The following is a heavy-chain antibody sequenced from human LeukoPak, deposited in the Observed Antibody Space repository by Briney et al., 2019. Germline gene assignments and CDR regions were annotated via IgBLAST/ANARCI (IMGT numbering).Heavy chain of an antibody. CDR3: ARALVVVVPAARSEYNWFDP. CDR1: GYTFTSYA. D-gene: IGHD2-2*01. V-gene: IGHV1-3*01. J-gene: IGHJ5*02. Sequence: ASVKVSCKASGYTFTSYAMHWERQAPGQRLEWMGWINAGNGNTKYSQKFQGRVTITRDTSASTAYMELSSLRSEDTAVYYCARALVVVVPAARSEYNWFDPWGQGTLVTVSS. CDR2: INAGNGNT.